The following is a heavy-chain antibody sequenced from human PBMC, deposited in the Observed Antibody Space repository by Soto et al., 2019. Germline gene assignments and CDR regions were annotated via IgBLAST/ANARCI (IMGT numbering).Heavy chain of an antibody. CDR1: GGTFSSYA. D-gene: IGHD3-10*01. Sequence: ASVKVSCKASGGTFSSYAISWVRQAPGQGLEWMGGIIPIFGTANYAQKFQGRVTITADESTSTAYMELSSLRSEDTAVYYCARDRPYGSGSYYFDYWGQGTLVTVSS. J-gene: IGHJ4*02. CDR2: IIPIFGTA. V-gene: IGHV1-69*13. CDR3: ARDRPYGSGSYYFDY.